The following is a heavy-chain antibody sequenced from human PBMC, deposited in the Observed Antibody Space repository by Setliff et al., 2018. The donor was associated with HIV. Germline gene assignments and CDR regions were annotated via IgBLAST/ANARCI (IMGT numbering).Heavy chain of an antibody. CDR1: GYSFTIYW. CDR3: ATWTRAETSENFQH. J-gene: IGHJ1*01. CDR2: IYHGDSDT. D-gene: IGHD4-17*01. V-gene: IGHV5-51*01. Sequence: GESLKISCKASGYSFTIYWIGWVRQMPGEGLEWMGVIYHGDSDTRYSPSFQGQVTISADKSITTAYVQWSSLKASDTAMYYCATWTRAETSENFQHWGQGTLVTVSS.